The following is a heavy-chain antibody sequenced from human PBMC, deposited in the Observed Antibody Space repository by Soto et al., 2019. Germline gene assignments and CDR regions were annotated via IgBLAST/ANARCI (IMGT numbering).Heavy chain of an antibody. Sequence: SETLSLTCTVSGGSINSGNYFWSWIRQHPGKGLEWIGYIYYSGSTYYNPSLKSRVTISVDTSKNQFSLKLSSVTAADTAVYYCASTTFRGYYWNYWGQGTLVTVSS. CDR1: GGSINSGNYF. D-gene: IGHD3-22*01. J-gene: IGHJ4*02. CDR3: ASTTFRGYYWNY. V-gene: IGHV4-31*03. CDR2: IYYSGST.